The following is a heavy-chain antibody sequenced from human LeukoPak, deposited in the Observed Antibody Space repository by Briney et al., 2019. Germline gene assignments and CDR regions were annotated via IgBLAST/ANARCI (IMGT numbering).Heavy chain of an antibody. CDR1: GYTFTGYY. CDR2: INPNSGGT. CDR3: ARVESLTGYYD. J-gene: IGHJ4*02. V-gene: IGHV1-2*02. D-gene: IGHD3-9*01. Sequence: ASVKVSRKASGYTFTGYYMHWVRQAPGQGLEWMGWINPNSGGTKYAQKFQGRVTMTRDTSTGTAYMELSRLRSDDTAVYYCARVESLTGYYDWGQGTLVTVSS.